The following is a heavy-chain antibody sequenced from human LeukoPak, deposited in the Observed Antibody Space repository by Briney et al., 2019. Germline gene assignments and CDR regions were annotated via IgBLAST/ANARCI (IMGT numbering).Heavy chain of an antibody. CDR2: ISSSGTTT. J-gene: IGHJ6*02. V-gene: IGHV3-48*03. CDR3: ARDLSASYSYYYYGLDV. CDR1: GFTLSSHE. D-gene: IGHD3-10*01. Sequence: GGSLRLSCVASGFTLSSHEVNWVRQAPGKGLEWTSCISSSGTTTKYADSVKGRFTIFRDNAKNSLYLQMNSLRAEDTAVYYCARDLSASYSYYYYGLDVWGQGTTVTVSS.